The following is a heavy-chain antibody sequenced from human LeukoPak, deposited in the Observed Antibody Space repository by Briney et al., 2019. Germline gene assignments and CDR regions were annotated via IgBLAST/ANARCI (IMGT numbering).Heavy chain of an antibody. CDR3: ARGHKGGNPYYYYYGMDV. V-gene: IGHV3-48*01. D-gene: IGHD4-23*01. CDR2: ISSSSSTI. CDR1: GFTFSNYA. Sequence: GGSLRLSCAASGFTFSNYAMSWVRQAPGKGLEWVSYISSSSSTIYYADSVKGRFTISRDNAKNSLYLQMNSLRAEDTAVYYCARGHKGGNPYYYYYGMDVWGQGTTVTVSS. J-gene: IGHJ6*02.